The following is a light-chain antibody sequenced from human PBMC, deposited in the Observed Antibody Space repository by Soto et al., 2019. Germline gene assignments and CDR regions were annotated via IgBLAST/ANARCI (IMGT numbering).Light chain of an antibody. CDR2: DAV. CDR3: QQRINWPLT. CDR1: QSVSSY. V-gene: IGKV3-11*01. Sequence: EIVMPQSPATLSVSPGESATLSCRASQSVSSYLAWYQQKPGQAPRLLIYDAVNRATGIPARFSGSGSGTDFTLTIGSLEPEDSGAYYCQQRINWPLTFGEGTKVDIK. J-gene: IGKJ4*01.